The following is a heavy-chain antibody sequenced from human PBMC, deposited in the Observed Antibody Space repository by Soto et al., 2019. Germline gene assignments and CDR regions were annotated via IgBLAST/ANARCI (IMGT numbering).Heavy chain of an antibody. CDR1: GDSVSTNSAA. J-gene: IGHJ5*01. V-gene: IGHV6-1*01. Sequence: SQTLSHTCAISGDSVSTNSAAWNWISQSPSRGLEWLGRTYYRSKWYNDYAVSVKSRITINPDTSKNQFSLQLNSVTPEDTAVYYFARGPGGSYDRGWFDSWSQGSLVTGSA. CDR2: TYYRSKWYN. CDR3: ARGPGGSYDRGWFDS. D-gene: IGHD1-26*01.